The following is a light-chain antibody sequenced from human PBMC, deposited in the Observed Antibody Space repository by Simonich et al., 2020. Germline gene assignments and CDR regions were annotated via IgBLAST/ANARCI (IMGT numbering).Light chain of an antibody. J-gene: IGLJ3*02. CDR2: DVS. Sequence: QSALTQPASVSGSPGQSIPISCTGTSSDFGGYNYVPWYQQHPGKAPKLMIYDVSNRPSGVSNRFSGSKSGNTASLTISGLQAEDEADYYCNSYTSSSTWVFGGGTKLTVL. CDR1: SSDFGGYNY. CDR3: NSYTSSSTWV. V-gene: IGLV2-14*01.